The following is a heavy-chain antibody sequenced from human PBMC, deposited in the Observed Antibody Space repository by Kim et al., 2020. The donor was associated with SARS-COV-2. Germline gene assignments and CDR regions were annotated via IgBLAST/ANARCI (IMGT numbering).Heavy chain of an antibody. CDR1: GYSFTSYW. CDR2: IYPGDSDT. J-gene: IGHJ4*02. V-gene: IGHV5-51*01. CDR3: ARHGQYYDSSGYYSGPSIH. Sequence: GESLKISCKGSGYSFTSYWIGWVRQMPGKGLEWMGIIYPGDSDTRYSPSFQGQVTISADKSISTAYLQWSSLKASDTAMYYCARHGQYYDSSGYYSGPSIHWGQGTLVTVSS. D-gene: IGHD3-22*01.